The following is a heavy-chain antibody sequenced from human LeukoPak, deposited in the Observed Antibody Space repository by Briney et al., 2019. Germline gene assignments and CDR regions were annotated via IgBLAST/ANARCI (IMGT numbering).Heavy chain of an antibody. V-gene: IGHV3-21*01. CDR3: AKDSEDYYGSGDSFDY. CDR1: GFTFNTYT. Sequence: PGGSLRLSCAASGFTFNTYTMNWVRQAPGKGLEWVSSITASSTAIYSADSVKGRFTISRDNSKNTLYLQMNSLRAEDTAVYYCAKDSEDYYGSGDSFDYWGQGTLVTVSS. D-gene: IGHD3-10*01. J-gene: IGHJ4*02. CDR2: ITASSTAI.